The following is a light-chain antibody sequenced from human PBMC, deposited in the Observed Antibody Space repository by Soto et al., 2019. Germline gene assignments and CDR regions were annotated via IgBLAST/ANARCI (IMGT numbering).Light chain of an antibody. Sequence: QSVLTQPSSVSGSPGQSITFSCTGTSSDIGAYNYVSWYQHHPGKAPKLLIYDVTDRPSGVSDRFSGSKSGTTASLTISGLQAEDEADYFCSSYTTSNPVVVFGGGTKLTGL. CDR1: SSDIGAYNY. V-gene: IGLV2-14*03. J-gene: IGLJ3*02. CDR3: SSYTTSNPVVV. CDR2: DVT.